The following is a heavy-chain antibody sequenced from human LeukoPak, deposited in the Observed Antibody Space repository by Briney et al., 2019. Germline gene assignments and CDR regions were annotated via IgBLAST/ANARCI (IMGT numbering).Heavy chain of an antibody. Sequence: GGSLRLSCAASGFTFRSYEMNWVRQAPGKGLEWVSYISTSGSTIYYADSVKGRFTISRDNAKNSLYLQMNSLRAEDTAVYYCARVGAYYTYSFDYWGQGTLVSVSS. V-gene: IGHV3-48*03. D-gene: IGHD3-3*01. J-gene: IGHJ4*02. CDR3: ARVGAYYTYSFDY. CDR1: GFTFRSYE. CDR2: ISTSGSTI.